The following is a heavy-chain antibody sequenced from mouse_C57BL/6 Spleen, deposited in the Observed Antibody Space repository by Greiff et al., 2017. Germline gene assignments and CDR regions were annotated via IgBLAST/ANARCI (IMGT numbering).Heavy chain of an antibody. CDR1: GFSLTSYA. V-gene: IGHV2-9-1*01. Sequence: VQRVESGPGLVAPSQSLSITCTVSGFSLTSYAISWVRQPPGKGLEWLGVIWTGGGTNYNSALKSRLSISKDNSKSQVFLKMNSLQTDDTARYYCARTGYYGSSYYFDYWGQGTTLTVSS. J-gene: IGHJ2*01. CDR2: IWTGGGT. CDR3: ARTGYYGSSYYFDY. D-gene: IGHD1-1*01.